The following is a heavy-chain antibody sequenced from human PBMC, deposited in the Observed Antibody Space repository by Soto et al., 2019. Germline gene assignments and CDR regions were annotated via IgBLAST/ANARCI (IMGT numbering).Heavy chain of an antibody. J-gene: IGHJ6*02. CDR1: GYSFTSYD. CDR2: MNPNSGNT. CDR3: ARPPYYYDSSGYVFGMDV. Sequence: ASVKVSCKASGYSFTSYDINWVRQATGQGLEWMGWMNPNSGNTGYAQKFQDRVTMTRDTSVSTAYLELRSLRSEDTALYFCARPPYYYDSSGYVFGMDVWGQGTMVTVSS. V-gene: IGHV1-8*01. D-gene: IGHD3-22*01.